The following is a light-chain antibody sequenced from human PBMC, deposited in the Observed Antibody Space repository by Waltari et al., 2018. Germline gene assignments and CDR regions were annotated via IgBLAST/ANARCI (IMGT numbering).Light chain of an antibody. V-gene: IGKV1-5*03. CDR1: QIISGW. Sequence: IQMTQSPSTLSASVGDRVTITSRASQIISGWLAWYQQQPGKAPKLLIHKASVLESGVPSRFSGSGSGSGIEFTLTISSLQPDDFATYHCQQYSNYPWTFGQGTRVEIK. CDR3: QQYSNYPWT. J-gene: IGKJ1*01. CDR2: KAS.